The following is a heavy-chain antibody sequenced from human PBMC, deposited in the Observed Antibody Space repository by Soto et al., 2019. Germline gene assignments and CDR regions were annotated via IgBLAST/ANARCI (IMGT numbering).Heavy chain of an antibody. CDR2: INHSGST. Sequence: SETLSLTCAVYGGSFSDYYWSWIRQPPGKGLEWIGEINHSGSTNYNPSLKSRVTISVDTSKNQFSLKLSSVTAADTAVYYCATPPPRIVVTVLPIPSWGQGTLVTVSS. CDR3: ATPPPRIVVTVLPIPS. V-gene: IGHV4-34*01. D-gene: IGHD2-15*01. J-gene: IGHJ1*01. CDR1: GGSFSDYY.